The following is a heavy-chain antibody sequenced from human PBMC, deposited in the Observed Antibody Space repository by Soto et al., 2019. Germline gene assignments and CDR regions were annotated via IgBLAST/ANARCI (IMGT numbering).Heavy chain of an antibody. CDR2: IDTGNGNT. D-gene: IGHD3-3*01. CDR1: GYTFTTYA. CDR3: ARVACLYFIFFDY. Sequence: ASVKVSCKASGYTFTTYAVHWVRQAPGQRLEWMGWIDTGNGNTKYSQKFQGRVTITRDTSASTAYMELSSLRSEDTAVYYCARVACLYFIFFDYWDKGTLVTVSS. V-gene: IGHV1-3*04. J-gene: IGHJ4*02.